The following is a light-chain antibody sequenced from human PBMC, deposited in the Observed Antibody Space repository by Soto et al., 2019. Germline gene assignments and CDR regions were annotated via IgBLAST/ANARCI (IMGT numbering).Light chain of an antibody. J-gene: IGKJ1*01. CDR2: GAS. CDR1: QSVSSN. CDR3: QQYGSSPWK. Sequence: IVMTHSPATLSVSPWKRVTLSCRASQSVSSNLAWYRQKPGQAPRLLIFGASSRAPGIPDRFIGSGSGTDFTLTISRLEPEDFAVYYCQQYGSSPWKFGQGTKVDI. V-gene: IGKV3-20*01.